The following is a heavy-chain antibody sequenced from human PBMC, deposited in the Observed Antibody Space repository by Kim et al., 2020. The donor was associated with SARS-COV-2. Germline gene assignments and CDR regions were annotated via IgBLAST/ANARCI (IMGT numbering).Heavy chain of an antibody. V-gene: IGHV3-30*01. CDR3: ARGSGYDSYFDY. D-gene: IGHD5-12*01. J-gene: IGHJ4*02. Sequence: YFADSVKGRFTISRDNSKNTLYLQMISLRAEDTAVFYCARGSGYDSYFDYWGQGTLVTVSS.